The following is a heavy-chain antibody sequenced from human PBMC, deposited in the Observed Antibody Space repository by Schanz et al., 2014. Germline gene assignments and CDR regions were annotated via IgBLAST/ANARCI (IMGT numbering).Heavy chain of an antibody. J-gene: IGHJ4*02. CDR2: INPNSGGT. CDR1: GYTFTSYG. V-gene: IGHV1-2*06. Sequence: QVQLVQSGAEVKKPGASVKVSCKASGYTFTSYGISWVRQAPGQGLEWMGRINPNSGGTIYAQKFQGRVTVTRDTSISTVYVELSSLRSDDTAVYYCVRDHAEASARFGYWGQGTLVTVSS. D-gene: IGHD1-26*01. CDR3: VRDHAEASARFGY.